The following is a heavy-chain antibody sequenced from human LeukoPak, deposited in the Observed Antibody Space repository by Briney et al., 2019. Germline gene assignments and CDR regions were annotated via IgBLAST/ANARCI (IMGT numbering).Heavy chain of an antibody. D-gene: IGHD2-2*01. V-gene: IGHV4-59*01. CDR1: GGSISSYY. CDR3: ARASYAEEGDFDY. CDR2: IYYSGST. J-gene: IGHJ4*02. Sequence: SETLSLTCTVSGGSISSYYWSWIRQPPGKGLEWIGYIYYSGSTNYSPSLKSRVTISVDTSKNQFSLKLSSVTAADTAVYYCARASYAEEGDFDYWGQGTLVTVSS.